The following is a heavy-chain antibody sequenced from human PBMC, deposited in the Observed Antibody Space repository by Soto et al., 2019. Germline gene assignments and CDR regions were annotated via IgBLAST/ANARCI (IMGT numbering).Heavy chain of an antibody. CDR3: AKDTYYDFWSGYYNKGFDY. Sequence: EVQLVESGGGLVQPGRSLRLSCAASGFTFDDYAMHWVRQAPGKGLEWVSGISWNSGSIGYADSVKGRFTISRDNAKNSLYLQMTSLRAEDTALYYCAKDTYYDFWSGYYNKGFDYWGQGTLVTVSS. V-gene: IGHV3-9*01. CDR1: GFTFDDYA. CDR2: ISWNSGSI. J-gene: IGHJ4*02. D-gene: IGHD3-3*01.